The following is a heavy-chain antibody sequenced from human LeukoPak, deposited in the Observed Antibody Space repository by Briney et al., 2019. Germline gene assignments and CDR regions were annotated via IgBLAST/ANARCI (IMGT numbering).Heavy chain of an antibody. J-gene: IGHJ4*02. CDR1: GGSFSSGGYY. Sequence: SETLSLTCTVSGGSFSSGGYYWSWIRLPPGKGLEWIGYIYHSGSTYYNPSLKSRVTISVDRSKNQLSLELSSVTAADTAVYYCARESVFDFGSYYGGYFDYWGQGTLVTVSS. CDR3: ARESVFDFGSYYGGYFDY. D-gene: IGHD1-26*01. V-gene: IGHV4-30-2*01. CDR2: IYHSGST.